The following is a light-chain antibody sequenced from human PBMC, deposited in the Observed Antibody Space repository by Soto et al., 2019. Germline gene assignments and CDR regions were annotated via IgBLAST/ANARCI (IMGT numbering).Light chain of an antibody. CDR3: QQYGSSPST. CDR1: QSVRSSY. V-gene: IGKV3-20*01. J-gene: IGKJ2*02. Sequence: EIELTQSPGTLSLSPGERATLSCRASQSVRSSYLAWYQQKPGQAPRLLIYGASSRATGIPDRFSGSGSGTDLTLTISRLEPEDFAVYYCQQYGSSPSTFGQGTKLEIK. CDR2: GAS.